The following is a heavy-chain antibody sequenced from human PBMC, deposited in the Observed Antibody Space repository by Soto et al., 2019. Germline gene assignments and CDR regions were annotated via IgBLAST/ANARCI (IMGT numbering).Heavy chain of an antibody. V-gene: IGHV3-30*18. CDR3: AKGGYKSTRXRGRCLY. CDR1: GFSFSTYG. Sequence: GGSLRLSCAASGFSFSTYGMHWVRQAPGKGLEWVAFISNDGSNKYYADSVKGRFTISRDNSKNTLYLQMNSLRAEDTAVYYCAKGGYKSTRXRGRCLYGGQGIPVTVSS. J-gene: IGHJ4*02. CDR2: ISNDGSNK. D-gene: IGHD2-2*01.